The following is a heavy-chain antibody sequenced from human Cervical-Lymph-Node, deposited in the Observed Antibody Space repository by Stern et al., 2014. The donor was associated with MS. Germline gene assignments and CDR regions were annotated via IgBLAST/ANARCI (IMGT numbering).Heavy chain of an antibody. V-gene: IGHV3-11*06. CDR1: GFTFSDYY. Sequence: QVQLVESGGGLVKPGGSLRLSCAASGFTFSDYYMSWIRQAPGKGLEWVSYISSSSSYTNYADSVKGRFTISRDNAKNSLYLQMNSLRAEDTAVYYCARDSYDSSGYYHFDYWGQGTLVTVSS. CDR2: ISSSSSYT. D-gene: IGHD3-22*01. J-gene: IGHJ4*02. CDR3: ARDSYDSSGYYHFDY.